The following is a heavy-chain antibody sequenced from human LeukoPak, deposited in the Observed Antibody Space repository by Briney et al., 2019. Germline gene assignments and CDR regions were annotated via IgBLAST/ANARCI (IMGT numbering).Heavy chain of an antibody. V-gene: IGHV1-18*01. CDR2: ITSYNGDT. CDR3: ARAYDFWSGYFDY. D-gene: IGHD3-3*01. CDR1: ASTFRNYA. J-gene: IGHJ4*02. Sequence: ASVKVSCKASASTFRNYAFTWVRQAPGQGLEWMGWITSYNGDTNYAQKFQGRVTMTRDTSTSTVHMELKSLRSDDTAVYYCARAYDFWSGYFDYWGQGTLLIVSS.